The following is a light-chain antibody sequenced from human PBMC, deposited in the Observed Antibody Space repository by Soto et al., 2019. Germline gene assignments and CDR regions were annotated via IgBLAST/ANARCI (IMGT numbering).Light chain of an antibody. J-gene: IGKJ2*01. CDR2: DAS. Sequence: VVMTQSPASLSASPWERVTLSCRASQNIRSSLAWYQQRPGQAPRLLIYDASTRATGIPPRFSGGGSGTEFTVTISSLQSEAFAISYCQQYDIWPPYTFGQGTKVDIK. CDR1: QNIRSS. CDR3: QQYDIWPPYT. V-gene: IGKV3-15*01.